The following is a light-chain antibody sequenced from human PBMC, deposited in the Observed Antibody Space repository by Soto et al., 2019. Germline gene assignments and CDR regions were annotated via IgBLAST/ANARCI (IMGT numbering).Light chain of an antibody. J-gene: IGKJ4*01. Sequence: EIVMTQSPATLSVSPGERVTLSCRASQSVRSNLAWYQQKPGQVPRVLIYGASTRAIGIPDRFSGSGSGTEFTLTISSVQSEGFAVYYCQHYNILLGFGGGTKVEIK. CDR3: QHYNILLG. V-gene: IGKV3-15*01. CDR2: GAS. CDR1: QSVRSN.